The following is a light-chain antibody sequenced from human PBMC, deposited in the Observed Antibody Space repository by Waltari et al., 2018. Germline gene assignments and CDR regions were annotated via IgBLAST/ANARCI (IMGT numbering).Light chain of an antibody. Sequence: DIQMTQSPSTLSASVGDRVTITCRASQSISSWLAWYQPKPGKAPKLLIFDASSLESGVPSRFSGSGSGTEFTLTISSLQPDDFATYYCQQYNSYSMYTFGQGTKLEIK. J-gene: IGKJ2*01. CDR1: QSISSW. CDR3: QQYNSYSMYT. CDR2: DAS. V-gene: IGKV1-5*01.